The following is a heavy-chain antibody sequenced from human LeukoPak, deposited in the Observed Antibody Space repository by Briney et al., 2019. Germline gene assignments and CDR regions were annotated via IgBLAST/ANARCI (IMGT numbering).Heavy chain of an antibody. V-gene: IGHV4-4*07. D-gene: IGHD4-17*01. J-gene: IGHJ4*02. CDR3: ARVFGSGDSFFDD. CDR2: LHTSGST. CDR1: GGSISSYY. Sequence: PSETLSLTCTVSGGSISSYYWSWIRQPAGEGLEWIGRLHTSGSTHYNPSLKSRVTMSVDTSKNQFSLKLSSVTAADTAVYYCARVFGSGDSFFDDWGQGPLVPVSS.